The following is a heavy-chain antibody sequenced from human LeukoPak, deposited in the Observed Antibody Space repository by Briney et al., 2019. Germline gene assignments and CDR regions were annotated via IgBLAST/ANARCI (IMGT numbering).Heavy chain of an antibody. CDR2: ISAYNGNT. D-gene: IGHD3-10*01. V-gene: IGHV1-18*04. Sequence: GASVKVSCKPSGYTFTSYGISWGRQAPGQRLEWMGWISAYNGNTNYAQKLQGRVTMTTDTSTSTAYMELRSLRPDDTAVYYCARDRRSGGLKGSNWFDPWGQGTLVTVSS. CDR1: GYTFTSYG. J-gene: IGHJ5*02. CDR3: ARDRRSGGLKGSNWFDP.